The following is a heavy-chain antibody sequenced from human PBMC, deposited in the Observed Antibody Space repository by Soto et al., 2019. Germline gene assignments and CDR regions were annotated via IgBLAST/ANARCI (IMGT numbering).Heavy chain of an antibody. Sequence: ASVKVSCKASGYTFTSYYMHWVRQAPGQGLEWMGIINPSGGSTSYAQKFQGRVTMTRETSTSTVYMELSSLRSEDTAGYYCARDTSDDSLAAAFDIWGQGTMVTVSS. CDR3: ARDTSDDSLAAAFDI. V-gene: IGHV1-46*01. CDR2: INPSGGST. D-gene: IGHD3-22*01. CDR1: GYTFTSYY. J-gene: IGHJ3*02.